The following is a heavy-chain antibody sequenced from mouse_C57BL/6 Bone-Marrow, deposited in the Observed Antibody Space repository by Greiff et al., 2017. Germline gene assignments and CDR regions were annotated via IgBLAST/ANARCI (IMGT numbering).Heavy chain of an antibody. CDR1: GFTFTDYY. V-gene: IGHV7-3*01. Sequence: EVKVVESGGGLVQPGGSLSLSCAASGFTFTDYYMSWVRQPPGKALEWLGFIRNKANGYTTEYSASVKGRFTISRDNSQSILYLQMNALRAEDSATYYCARYYWDFWYFDVWGTGTTVTVSS. D-gene: IGHD4-1*01. CDR3: ARYYWDFWYFDV. CDR2: IRNKANGYTT. J-gene: IGHJ1*03.